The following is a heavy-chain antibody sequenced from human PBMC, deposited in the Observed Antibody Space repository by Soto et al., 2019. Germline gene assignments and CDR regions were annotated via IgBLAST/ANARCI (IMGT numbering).Heavy chain of an antibody. V-gene: IGHV3-23*01. Sequence: EVQLLESGGGLVQPGGSLGLSCAASGFTFSSYDMSWVRQAPGKGLEYVSSISVTGSGTYYADSVKGRFTISRDNSKNTLYLQMNSVRVEETGVYYCERATPTESRDVWGEGTLVTVS. CDR3: ERATPTESRDV. CDR1: GFTFSSYD. D-gene: IGHD5-12*01. J-gene: IGHJ4*02. CDR2: ISVTGSGT.